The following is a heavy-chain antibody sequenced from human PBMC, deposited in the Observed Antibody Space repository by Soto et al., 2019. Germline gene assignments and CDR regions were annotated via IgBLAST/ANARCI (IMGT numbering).Heavy chain of an antibody. CDR2: ILPLFGTG. D-gene: IGHD3-10*01. CDR1: GGTFSSNA. Sequence: QVQLVQSGAEVKKPGSSVMVSCKASGGTFSSNAISWVRQAPGQGLEWMGGILPLFGTGKYAQKFLGSVTVSADESTXXXXXXXXXXXXDDTAVYYCARLSEEIGGFFDSWGQGTLVTV. V-gene: IGHV1-69*01. J-gene: IGHJ4*02. CDR3: ARLSEEIGGFFDS.